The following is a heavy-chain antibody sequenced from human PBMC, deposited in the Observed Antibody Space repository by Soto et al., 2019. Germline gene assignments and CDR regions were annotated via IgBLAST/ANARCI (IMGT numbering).Heavy chain of an antibody. CDR3: ARESYYGSGATVVAY. V-gene: IGHV6-1*01. Sequence: PSQTLSLTCDISGDRVSSNNAAWNWIRPSPSRGLEWLGRTFYRSKWHSDYAESVKSRMTINTDTSKNQFSLKVNSVTAADTAVYYCARESYYGSGATVVAYWGQGTLVTVSS. J-gene: IGHJ4*02. CDR2: TFYRSKWHS. CDR1: GDRVSSNNAA. D-gene: IGHD3-10*01.